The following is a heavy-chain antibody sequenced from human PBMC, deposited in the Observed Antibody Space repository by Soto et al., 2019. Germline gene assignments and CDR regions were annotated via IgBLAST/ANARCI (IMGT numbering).Heavy chain of an antibody. CDR1: GGSISSYY. J-gene: IGHJ5*02. D-gene: IGHD5-18*01. CDR3: ARLVWSYGTWFDP. CDR2: IYYSGST. Sequence: QVQLQESGPGLVKPSETLSLTCTVSGGSISSYYWSWIRQPPGKGLEWIGYIYYSGSTNYNPSLKSRVTISVDTSKNQFFLKLSSVTAAYTSVYYCARLVWSYGTWFDPWGQGTLVTVSS. V-gene: IGHV4-59*08.